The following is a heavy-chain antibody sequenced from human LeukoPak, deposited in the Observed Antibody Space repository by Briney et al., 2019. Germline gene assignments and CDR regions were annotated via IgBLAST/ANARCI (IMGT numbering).Heavy chain of an antibody. CDR3: AKDGVRITMTTKNLYYFDY. V-gene: IGHV3-23*01. J-gene: IGHJ4*02. CDR2: ISGSGGST. CDR1: GFTFSSYA. D-gene: IGHD3-22*01. Sequence: GGSLRLSCAASGFTFSSYAMSWVRQAPGKGLEWVSAISGSGGSTYYADSVKGRFTISRDNSKNTLYLQMNSLRAEDTAVYYCAKDGVRITMTTKNLYYFDYWGQGTLVTVSS.